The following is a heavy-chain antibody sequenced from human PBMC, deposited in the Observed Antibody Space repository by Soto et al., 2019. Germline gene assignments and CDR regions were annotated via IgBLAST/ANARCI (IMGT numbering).Heavy chain of an antibody. Sequence: GSLRLSCAASGFTFSSYAMSWVRQAPGKGLEWVSAISGSGGSTYYADSVKGRFTISRDNSKNTLYLQMSSLRAEDTAVYYCAKDYYDSSGYYLAHNFDYWGQGTLVTVSS. CDR1: GFTFSSYA. D-gene: IGHD3-22*01. J-gene: IGHJ4*02. CDR2: ISGSGGST. V-gene: IGHV3-23*01. CDR3: AKDYYDSSGYYLAHNFDY.